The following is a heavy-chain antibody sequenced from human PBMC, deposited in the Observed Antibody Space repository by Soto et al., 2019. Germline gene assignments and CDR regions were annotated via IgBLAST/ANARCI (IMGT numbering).Heavy chain of an antibody. Sequence: QLLESGPGLVKPSETLSLTCTVSGGSISSSSYYWGWIRQPPGKGLEWIGSIYYSGSTYYNPSLKSRVTISVDTSKNQFSLKLSSVTAADTAVYYCASILHAGMDVWGQGTTVTVSS. J-gene: IGHJ6*02. D-gene: IGHD2-15*01. CDR1: GGSISSSSYY. CDR2: IYYSGST. V-gene: IGHV4-39*01. CDR3: ASILHAGMDV.